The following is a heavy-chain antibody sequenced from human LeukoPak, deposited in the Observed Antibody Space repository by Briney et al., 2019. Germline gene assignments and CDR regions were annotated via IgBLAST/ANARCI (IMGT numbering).Heavy chain of an antibody. D-gene: IGHD4-17*01. Sequence: GGSLRLSCAASGFTFSSYAMSWVRQAPGKGLEWVSAISGSGGSTYYADSAKGRFTISRDNSKNTLYLQMNSLRAEDTAVYYCAKDYGDYVLSLFDYWGQGTLVTVSS. CDR3: AKDYGDYVLSLFDY. J-gene: IGHJ4*02. CDR1: GFTFSSYA. CDR2: ISGSGGST. V-gene: IGHV3-23*01.